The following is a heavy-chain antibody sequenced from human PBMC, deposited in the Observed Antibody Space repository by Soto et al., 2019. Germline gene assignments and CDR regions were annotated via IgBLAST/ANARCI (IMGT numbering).Heavy chain of an antibody. Sequence: GASVKVSCKASGDTFISYAISWVRQAPGQGLEWMGGIIPIFGTANYAQNFQGRVTITADESTSTAYMELSSLRSEDTAVYYCARGIDYYDSSPFQHWGQGTLVTVSS. CDR1: GDTFISYA. V-gene: IGHV1-69*13. J-gene: IGHJ1*01. D-gene: IGHD3-22*01. CDR3: ARGIDYYDSSPFQH. CDR2: IIPIFGTA.